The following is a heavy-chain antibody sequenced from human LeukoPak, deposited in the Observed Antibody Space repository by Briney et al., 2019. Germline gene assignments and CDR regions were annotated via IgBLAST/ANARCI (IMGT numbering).Heavy chain of an antibody. J-gene: IGHJ6*04. CDR1: GYTFTSYG. V-gene: IGHV1-18*04. CDR2: ISAYNGNT. Sequence: GASVKVSCKASGYTFTSYGISWVRQAPGQGLEWMGWISAYNGNTNYAQKLQGRVTMTTDTFTSTAYMELRSLRSDDTAVYYCASNQYGDYYYYGMDVWGKGTTVTVSS. D-gene: IGHD4-17*01. CDR3: ASNQYGDYYYYGMDV.